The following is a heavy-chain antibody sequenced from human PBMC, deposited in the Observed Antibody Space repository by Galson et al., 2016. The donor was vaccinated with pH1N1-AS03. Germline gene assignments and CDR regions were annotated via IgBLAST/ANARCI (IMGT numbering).Heavy chain of an antibody. V-gene: IGHV4-38-2*01. J-gene: IGHJ4*02. D-gene: IGHD2-21*01. CDR2: VHHSGAT. CDR3: AAPGGGSYSY. Sequence: ETLSLTCEVSGYSIRSDYYWGWIRRPPGKGLEWIGSVHHSGATWHNPSLKSRVTISVDTSKNQFSLRVNPVTVADPAVYYCAAPGGGSYSYWGQGKLVTVSS. CDR1: GYSIRSDYY.